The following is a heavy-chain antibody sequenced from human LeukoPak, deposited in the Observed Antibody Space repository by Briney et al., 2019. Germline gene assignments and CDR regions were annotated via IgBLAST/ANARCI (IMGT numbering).Heavy chain of an antibody. CDR3: VRDLILVWTPGDDFDF. J-gene: IGHJ4*02. D-gene: IGHD3-16*01. Sequence: GGSLRLSCAASGFAFSAYWMHWVRQAPGKGLEWVSRINEDATTITYADSVKGRFIISRGNSKKSLYLEMNNLRAEDTAVYYCVRDLILVWTPGDDFDFWGQGTLVIVSS. V-gene: IGHV3-74*01. CDR2: INEDATTI. CDR1: GFAFSAYW.